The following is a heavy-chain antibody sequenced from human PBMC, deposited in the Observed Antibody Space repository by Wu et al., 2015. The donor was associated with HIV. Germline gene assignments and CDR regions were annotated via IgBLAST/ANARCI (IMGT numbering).Heavy chain of an antibody. CDR2: ISPPSGNT. J-gene: IGHJ4*02. Sequence: QVHLVQSGAEVKKPGASVKVSCKTSGYSFTSYGISWVRQAPGQGPEWMGWISPPSGNTKYAQKIQGRVTMTTDTSTTTAYMELRSLRSDDTAIYYCVRDSSSSWYVYWGQGSLVTVSS. CDR1: GYSFTSYG. D-gene: IGHD6-13*01. CDR3: VRDSSSSWYVY. V-gene: IGHV1-18*01.